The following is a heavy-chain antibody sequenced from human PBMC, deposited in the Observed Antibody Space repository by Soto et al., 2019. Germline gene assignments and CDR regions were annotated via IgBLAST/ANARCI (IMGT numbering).Heavy chain of an antibody. CDR2: IYSGGST. CDR3: ARGYYDSGSYYNGPAWGFDS. J-gene: IGHJ4*02. V-gene: IGHV3-66*01. Sequence: GGSLRLSCAASGFTVSSNYMSWVRQTPGKGLEWVSVIYSGGSTYYADSVKGRFTISRDNSKNTLYLQMNSLRAEDTAVYYCARGYYDSGSYYNGPAWGFDSWGQGTLVTVSS. D-gene: IGHD3-10*01. CDR1: GFTVSSNY.